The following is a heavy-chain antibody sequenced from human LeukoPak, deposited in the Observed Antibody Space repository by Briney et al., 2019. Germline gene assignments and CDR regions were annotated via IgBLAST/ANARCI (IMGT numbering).Heavy chain of an antibody. J-gene: IGHJ6*02. D-gene: IGHD6-13*01. CDR2: IVVGSGNT. V-gene: IGHV1-58*01. Sequence: TSVKVSCKASGFTFTSSAVQWVRQARGQRLEWIGWIVVGSGNTNYAQKFQERVTITRDMSTSTAYMELSSLRSEDTDVYYCAAEKGIAAAGTSPYYYYGMDVWGQGTTVTVSS. CDR1: GFTFTSSA. CDR3: AAEKGIAAAGTSPYYYYGMDV.